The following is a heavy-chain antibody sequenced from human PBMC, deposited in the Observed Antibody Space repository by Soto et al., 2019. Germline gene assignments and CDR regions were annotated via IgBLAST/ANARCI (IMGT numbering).Heavy chain of an antibody. CDR2: IKSKSDGGTT. CDR3: GWGAAYVAES. V-gene: IGHV3-15*07. D-gene: IGHD3-16*01. Sequence: DVQLVESGGDLVHPGVSLRLSFAVSGRTVSNVWINCIRQAPGKGLEWVGRIKSKSDGGTTDFSAFLKDRFTISRDESKNGVYLLMNSLKTEDTAVYFCGWGAAYVAESWGQGTRVIVSS. J-gene: IGHJ5*02. CDR1: GRTVSNVW.